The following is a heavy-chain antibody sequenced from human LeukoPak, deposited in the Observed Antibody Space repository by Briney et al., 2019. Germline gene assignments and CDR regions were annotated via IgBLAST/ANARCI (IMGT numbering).Heavy chain of an antibody. J-gene: IGHJ6*03. D-gene: IGHD3-3*01. CDR1: GGTFSSYA. CDR3: ARDTIMSGRPSYYYYYMDV. Sequence: SVKVSCKASGGTFSSYAISWVRQAPGQGLEWMGGIIPIFGTANYAQKFQGRVTITTDESTSTAYMELSSLRSEDTAVYYCARDTIMSGRPSYYYYYMDVWGKGTTVTVSS. CDR2: IIPIFGTA. V-gene: IGHV1-69*05.